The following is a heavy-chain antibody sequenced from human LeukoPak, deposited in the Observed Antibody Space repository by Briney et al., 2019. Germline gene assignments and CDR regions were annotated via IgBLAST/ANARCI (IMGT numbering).Heavy chain of an antibody. Sequence: ASVKVSCKASGYTFTDYYMHWVRQAPGQGLEWMGWINPYSGGTNYAQRFQGRVTMTRDTSISTGYMELSRMGSDDTAVYYCVRIRGGNNHHFDYWGQGTLVTVSS. CDR3: VRIRGGNNHHFDY. J-gene: IGHJ4*02. D-gene: IGHD1/OR15-1a*01. CDR1: GYTFTDYY. V-gene: IGHV1-2*02. CDR2: INPYSGGT.